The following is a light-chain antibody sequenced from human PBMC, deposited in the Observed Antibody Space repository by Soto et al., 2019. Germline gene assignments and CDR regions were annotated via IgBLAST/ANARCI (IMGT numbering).Light chain of an antibody. V-gene: IGKV3-20*01. CDR3: QQYGSSPRT. CDR1: QSVSSN. CDR2: RTS. J-gene: IGKJ1*01. Sequence: EIVMTQSPVTLSVSPGERATLSCRASQSVSSNLAWYQQKPGQAPRLPIYRTSSRATGIPDRFSGSESETDFTLTISRLEPDDSAVYYCQQYGSSPRTFGPGTKVDIK.